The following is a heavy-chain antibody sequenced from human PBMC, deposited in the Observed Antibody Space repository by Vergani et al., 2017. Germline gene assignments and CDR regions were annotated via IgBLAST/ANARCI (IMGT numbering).Heavy chain of an antibody. CDR2: IYTSGST. CDR1: GGSISSGSYY. V-gene: IGHV4-61*02. D-gene: IGHD1-26*01. Sequence: QVQLQESGPGLVKPSQTLSLTCTVSGGSISSGSYYWSWIRQPAGKGLEWIGRIYTSGSTNYNPSLKSRVTISVDTSKNLFSLKLSSVTAADTAVYYCARERIVGATMGYWGQGTLVTVSS. CDR3: ARERIVGATMGY. J-gene: IGHJ4*02.